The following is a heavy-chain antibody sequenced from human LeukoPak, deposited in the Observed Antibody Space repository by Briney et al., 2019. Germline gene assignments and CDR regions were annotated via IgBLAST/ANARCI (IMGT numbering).Heavy chain of an antibody. CDR2: IRYDGSNK. Sequence: GGSLRLSCAASGFTFSSYGMHWVRQAPGKGLEWVAFIRYDGSNKYYADSVKGRFTISRDNSKNTLYLQMNSLRAEDTAVYYCRYYGSGSYYTPDYWGQGTLVTVSS. J-gene: IGHJ4*02. V-gene: IGHV3-30*02. CDR3: RYYGSGSYYTPDY. CDR1: GFTFSSYG. D-gene: IGHD3-10*01.